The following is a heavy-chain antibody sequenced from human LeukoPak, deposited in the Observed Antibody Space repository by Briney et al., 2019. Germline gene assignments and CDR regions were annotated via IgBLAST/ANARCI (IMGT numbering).Heavy chain of an antibody. CDR3: ARDYHLDY. V-gene: IGHV4-34*01. CDR1: GGSSSAYY. CDR2: INHSGST. J-gene: IGHJ4*02. Sequence: SETLSLTCAVYGGSSSAYYWSWIRQPPGKGLEWIGEINHSGSTNYNPSLKSRVTISVDTSKNQFSLKLSSVTAADTAVYYCARDYHLDYWGRGTLVTVSS. D-gene: IGHD3-10*01.